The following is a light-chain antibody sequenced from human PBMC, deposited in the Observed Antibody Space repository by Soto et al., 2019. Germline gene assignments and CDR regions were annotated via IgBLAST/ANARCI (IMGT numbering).Light chain of an antibody. CDR1: QSVPGNF. CDR3: QQYGSSPLT. Sequence: EIVLTQSPDTLSLSPGEIGTLSCRASQSVPGNFFAWYQQKRGHAPRLLVSGASSRATGVPDRFSGSGSGTDFTLTISGLEPEDFAVYYCQQYGSSPLTFGGGTKVDIK. J-gene: IGKJ4*01. CDR2: GAS. V-gene: IGKV3-20*01.